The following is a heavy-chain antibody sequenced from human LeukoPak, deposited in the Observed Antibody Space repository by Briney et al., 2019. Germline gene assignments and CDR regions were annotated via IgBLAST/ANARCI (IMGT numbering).Heavy chain of an antibody. CDR3: VRVLPDGFFPLEY. CDR2: INPNSGGT. CDR1: GYTFTTYA. V-gene: IGHV1-2*02. Sequence: GASVKVSCKASGYTFTTYAITWVRQAPGQGLEWMGWINPNSGGTDYAQKFQGRVTMTRDTSINTAYMELSILKSDDSAVYYCVRVLPDGFFPLEYWGQGTLVTVSS. D-gene: IGHD5-24*01. J-gene: IGHJ4*02.